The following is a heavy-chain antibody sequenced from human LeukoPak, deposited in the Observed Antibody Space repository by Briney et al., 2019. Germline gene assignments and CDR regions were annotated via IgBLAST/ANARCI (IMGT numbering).Heavy chain of an antibody. V-gene: IGHV4-31*03. CDR1: GGSISSGGYY. Sequence: PSETLSLTCTVSGGSISSGGYYWSWIRQHRGTGLEWIGYIYYSGSTYYNPSLKSRVTISVDTSKNQFSLKLSSVTAADTAVYYCAREDSGSSPGNWFDPWGQGTLVTVSS. CDR2: IYYSGST. CDR3: AREDSGSSPGNWFDP. J-gene: IGHJ5*02. D-gene: IGHD3-10*01.